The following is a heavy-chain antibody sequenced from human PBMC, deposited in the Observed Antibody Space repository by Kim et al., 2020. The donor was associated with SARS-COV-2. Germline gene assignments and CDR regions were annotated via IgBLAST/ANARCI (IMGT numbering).Heavy chain of an antibody. J-gene: IGHJ6*01. CDR3: AKGGDYYGSGSYYYYYYG. CDR1: GFTFSSYG. Sequence: GGSLRLSCAASGFTFSSYGMHWVRQAPGKGLEWVAVISYDGSNKYYADSVKGRFTISRDNSKNTLYLQMNSLRAEDTAVYYCAKGGDYYGSGSYYYYYYG. V-gene: IGHV3-30*18. D-gene: IGHD3-10*01. CDR2: ISYDGSNK.